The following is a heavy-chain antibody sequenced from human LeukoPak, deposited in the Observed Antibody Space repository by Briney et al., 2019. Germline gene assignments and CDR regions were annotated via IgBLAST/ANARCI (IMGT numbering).Heavy chain of an antibody. J-gene: IGHJ4*02. CDR3: AREGNIAAPGYFDY. V-gene: IGHV3-30*19. CDR1: GFTFSSYG. D-gene: IGHD6-13*01. CDR2: IWYDGSNK. Sequence: GRSLRLSCAASGFTFSSYGMHWVRQAPRKGLEGVAVIWYDGSNKYYADSVKGRFTISRDNSKNTLYLQMNSLRAEDTAVYYCAREGNIAAPGYFDYWGQGTLVTVSS.